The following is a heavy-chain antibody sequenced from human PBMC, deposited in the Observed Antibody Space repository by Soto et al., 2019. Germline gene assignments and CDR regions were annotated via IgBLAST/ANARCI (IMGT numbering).Heavy chain of an antibody. J-gene: IGHJ6*02. CDR3: AGARDYEDYYGMDV. V-gene: IGHV3-30-3*01. CDR1: GFTFSSYA. CDR2: ISYGGSNK. Sequence: GGSLRLSCAASGFTFSSYAMHWVRQAPGKGLEWVAVISYGGSNKYYADSVKGRFTISRDNSKNTLYLQMNSLRAEDTAVYYCAGARDYEDYYGMDVWGQGTTVTVSS. D-gene: IGHD4-17*01.